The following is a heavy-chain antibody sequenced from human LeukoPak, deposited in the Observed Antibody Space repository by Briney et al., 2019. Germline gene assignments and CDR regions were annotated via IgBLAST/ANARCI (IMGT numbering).Heavy chain of an antibody. V-gene: IGHV3-33*01. CDR1: GFTFSSFG. D-gene: IGHD3-22*01. CDR3: ARAFTSTGYYYVEY. CDR2: IWYDGNNK. J-gene: IGHJ4*02. Sequence: GGSLRLSFAASGFTFSSFGMHWGRQAPGKGLEWVAGIWYDGNNKYYADSVKVRFTISRDNSKNTLYLQMNSLRAEDTAVYYCARAFTSTGYYYVEYWGQGTLVTVSS.